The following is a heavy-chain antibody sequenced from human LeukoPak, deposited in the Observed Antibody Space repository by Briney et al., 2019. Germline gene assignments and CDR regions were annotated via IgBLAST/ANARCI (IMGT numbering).Heavy chain of an antibody. D-gene: IGHD5-18*01. V-gene: IGHV4-59*01. J-gene: IGHJ6*03. CDR2: AYYSGST. CDR3: GRMYGYGYYCVDA. Sequence: PSGTLSLTCTVSGGSISNYYWNWIRQPPGKGLEWIWYAYYSGSTTYNPSLKSRVTISVDTSKNQFSLKLRSVTAADTTVYYCGRMYGYGYYCVDACGKGATVTVSS. CDR1: GGSISNYY.